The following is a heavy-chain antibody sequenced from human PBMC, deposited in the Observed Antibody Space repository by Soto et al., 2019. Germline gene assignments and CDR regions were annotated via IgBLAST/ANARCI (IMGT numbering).Heavy chain of an antibody. J-gene: IGHJ6*02. V-gene: IGHV1-2*04. D-gene: IGHD2-8*01. CDR1: GYTFTGYY. CDR3: ARGMVYASYYYYGMDV. Sequence: ASVKVSCKASGYTFTGYYMHWVRQAPGQGLEWMGWINPNSGGTNYAQKFQGWVTMTRDTSISTAYMELSRLRSDDTAVYYCARGMVYASYYYYGMDVWGQGTTVTVSS. CDR2: INPNSGGT.